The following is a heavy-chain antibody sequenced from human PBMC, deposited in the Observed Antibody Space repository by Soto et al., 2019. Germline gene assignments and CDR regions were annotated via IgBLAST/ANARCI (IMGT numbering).Heavy chain of an antibody. Sequence: GGSLRLSCAASGFTFSSYWMTWVRQAPGKGLEWVANIKQDGSEKYYVDSVKGRFTISRDNAKNSLYLQMNSLRAEDTAVYYCAIEVSCSRTSCYPAVDYWGQGTPVTVSS. CDR2: IKQDGSEK. CDR3: AIEVSCSRTSCYPAVDY. V-gene: IGHV3-7*01. D-gene: IGHD2-2*01. J-gene: IGHJ4*02. CDR1: GFTFSSYW.